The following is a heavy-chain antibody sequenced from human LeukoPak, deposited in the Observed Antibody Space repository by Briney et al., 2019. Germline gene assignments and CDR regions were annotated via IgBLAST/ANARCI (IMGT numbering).Heavy chain of an antibody. CDR2: IYPGDSDT. V-gene: IGHV5-51*01. J-gene: IGHJ4*02. CDR3: ARSPQYCGGDCYYLYYFDY. Sequence: GESLKIPCKGSGYSFTSYWIGWVRQMPGKGLEWMGIIYPGDSDTRYSPSFQGQVTISADKSISTAYLQWSSLKASDTAMYYCARSPQYCGGDCYYLYYFDYWGQGTLVTVSS. CDR1: GYSFTSYW. D-gene: IGHD2-21*01.